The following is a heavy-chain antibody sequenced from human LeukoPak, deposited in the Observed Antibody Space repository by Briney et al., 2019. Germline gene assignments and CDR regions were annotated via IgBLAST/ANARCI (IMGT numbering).Heavy chain of an antibody. CDR3: ARCGVAATPVCYFDY. CDR2: IIPIFGTA. J-gene: IGHJ4*02. CDR1: GGTFSSFA. V-gene: IGHV1-69*13. D-gene: IGHD2-15*01. Sequence: ASVKVSCKASGGTFSSFAISWVRQAPGQGLEWMGGIIPIFGTANYAQNFQGRVTITADESTSTAYMELSSLRSEDTAVYYCARCGVAATPVCYFDYWGQGTLVTVSS.